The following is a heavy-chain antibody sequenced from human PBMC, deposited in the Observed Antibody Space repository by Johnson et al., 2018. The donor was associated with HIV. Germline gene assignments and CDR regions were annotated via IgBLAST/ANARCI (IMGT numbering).Heavy chain of an antibody. D-gene: IGHD2-8*01. CDR1: GLNFSDFS. CDR3: ARGGVVHDGFDI. CDR2: IRYDGSNK. V-gene: IGHV3-30*02. Sequence: QVQLVESGGGVVQPGRSMKLSCAASGLNFSDFSMHWVRRAPGEGLEWVAFIRYDGSNKYYADSVKGRFTISRDNSKNTLYLQMNTLRAEDTAVYYCARGGVVHDGFDIRGLGTMVTVSS. J-gene: IGHJ3*02.